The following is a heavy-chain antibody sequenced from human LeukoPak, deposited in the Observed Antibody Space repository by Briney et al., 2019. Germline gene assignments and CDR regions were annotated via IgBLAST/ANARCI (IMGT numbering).Heavy chain of an antibody. CDR2: INPSSGGT. D-gene: IGHD2-2*01. V-gene: IGHV1-2*02. CDR1: GYSFTGYY. CDR3: ARDNHVCSSTSCQYFYYGMDV. Sequence: GVSVKVSCKASGYSFTGYYIHWVRQAPGQGLEWMAWINPSSGGTNYAQNFQGRVTMTRETSISTVYMELSSLRSDETAVYYCARDNHVCSSTSCQYFYYGMDVWGLGTTVTVSS. J-gene: IGHJ6*02.